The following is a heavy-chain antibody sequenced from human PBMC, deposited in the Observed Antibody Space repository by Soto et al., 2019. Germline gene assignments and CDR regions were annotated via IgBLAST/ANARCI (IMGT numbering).Heavy chain of an antibody. CDR1: GFSLSTSGAA. Sequence: QINLIESGPTLVKPTQTLTLTCTFSGFSLSTSGAAVGWVRQPPGRALEWLALIYWDGDKRYNASLGNRLTITKDTSMNQVVLTLTNVDPADTATYYCAHRATMTIFGLIIDNGIWFYPWGQGTRVIVSS. D-gene: IGHD3-3*01. CDR2: IYWDGDK. V-gene: IGHV2-5*02. CDR3: AHRATMTIFGLIIDNGIWFYP. J-gene: IGHJ5*02.